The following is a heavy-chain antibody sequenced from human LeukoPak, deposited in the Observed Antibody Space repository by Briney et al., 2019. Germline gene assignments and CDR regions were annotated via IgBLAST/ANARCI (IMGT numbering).Heavy chain of an antibody. J-gene: IGHJ4*02. CDR1: GFTFSTYW. Sequence: GGSLRLSCAASGFTFSTYWMSWVRQAQGKGLELVANIKQDGSEKYYVDSVKGRFTISRDNAKNSLYLQVNSLRAEDTAVYYCARNQRRLDYWGQGTLVTVSS. CDR2: IKQDGSEK. V-gene: IGHV3-7*01. CDR3: ARNQRRLDY. D-gene: IGHD1-14*01.